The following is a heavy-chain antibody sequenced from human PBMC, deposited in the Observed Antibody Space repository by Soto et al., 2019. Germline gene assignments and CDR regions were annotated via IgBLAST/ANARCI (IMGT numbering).Heavy chain of an antibody. D-gene: IGHD3-3*01. J-gene: IGHJ5*02. V-gene: IGHV3-21*04. CDR2: ISSSSSYI. CDR3: ANGRFLEWLLPDNWFDP. Sequence: PGGSLRLSCAASGFTFSSYSMNWVRQAPGKGLEWVSSISSSSSYIYYADSVKGRFTISRDNAKNSLYLQMNSLRDEDTAVYYCANGRFLEWLLPDNWFDPWGQGTLVTVSS. CDR1: GFTFSSYS.